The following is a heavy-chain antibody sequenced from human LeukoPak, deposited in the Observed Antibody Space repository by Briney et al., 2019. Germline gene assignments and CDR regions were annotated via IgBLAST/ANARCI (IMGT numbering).Heavy chain of an antibody. Sequence: SLWMHWVRQVPGKGLVWVSRINTDGSTTRYADSVKGRFTISRDNAKNTLYLQMNSLGVEDTAVYYCAKVAGNSWTFDFWGQGTLVTVSS. J-gene: IGHJ4*02. V-gene: IGHV3-74*01. CDR1: SLW. CDR2: INTDGSTT. D-gene: IGHD6-13*01. CDR3: AKVAGNSWTFDF.